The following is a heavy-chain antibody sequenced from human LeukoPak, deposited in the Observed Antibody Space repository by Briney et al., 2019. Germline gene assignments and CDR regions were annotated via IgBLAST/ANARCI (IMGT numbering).Heavy chain of an antibody. V-gene: IGHV3-30*04. CDR1: GFTSSTYA. D-gene: IGHD3-10*01. CDR3: ARDLAVSGSFTHYFDY. Sequence: PGGSLRLSCAASGFTSSTYAMHWVRRAPGKGLEWGAGISYDGSKKYYADSVRGRFTISRDNSKNTLFLQMNSLRAEDTAVYYCARDLAVSGSFTHYFDYWGQGTLVTVSS. J-gene: IGHJ4*02. CDR2: ISYDGSKK.